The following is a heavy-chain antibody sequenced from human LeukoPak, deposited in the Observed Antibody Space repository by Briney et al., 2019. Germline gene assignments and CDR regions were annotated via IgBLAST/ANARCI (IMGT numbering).Heavy chain of an antibody. V-gene: IGHV3-11*04. CDR1: GFTFSDYY. D-gene: IGHD3-22*01. CDR3: ARAISARGYTKAENWFDP. CDR2: ISSSGSTI. J-gene: IGHJ5*02. Sequence: GGSLRLSCAASGFTFSDYYMSWIRQAPGKGLEWVSYISSSGSTIYYADSVKGRFTISRDNAKNSLYLQMNSLRAEDTAVYYCARAISARGYTKAENWFDPWGQGTLVTVSS.